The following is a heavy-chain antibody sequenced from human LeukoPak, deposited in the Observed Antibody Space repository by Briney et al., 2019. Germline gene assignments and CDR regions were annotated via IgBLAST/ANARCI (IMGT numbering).Heavy chain of an antibody. CDR3: AREYYYDSSGYYFSWFDP. CDR2: INPSGGST. V-gene: IGHV1-46*01. J-gene: IGHJ5*02. D-gene: IGHD3-22*01. CDR1: GYTFTSYY. Sequence: ASVKVSCKASGYTFTSYYMHWVRQAPGQGLEWMGIINPSGGSTSYAQKFQGRVTMTRDMSTSTVYMELSSLRSDDTAVYYCAREYYYDSSGYYFSWFDPWGQGTLVTVSS.